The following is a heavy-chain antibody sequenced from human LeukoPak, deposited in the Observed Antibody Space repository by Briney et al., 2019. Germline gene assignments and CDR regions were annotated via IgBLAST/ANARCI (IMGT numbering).Heavy chain of an antibody. CDR1: GLTFSSYW. Sequence: PGGSLRHSCAASGLTFSSYWMSWVRQAPGKGLEWVANIKQDGSEENFVDSVKGRFTISRDNAKKSLYLQMNSLRAEDTAVYYCARGSSAGASLRHYYWGQGTLVTVSS. CDR2: IKQDGSEE. J-gene: IGHJ4*02. V-gene: IGHV3-7*01. D-gene: IGHD1-26*01. CDR3: ARGSSAGASLRHYY.